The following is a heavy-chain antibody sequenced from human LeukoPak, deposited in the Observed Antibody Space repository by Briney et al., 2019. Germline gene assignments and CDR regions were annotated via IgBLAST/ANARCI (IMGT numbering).Heavy chain of an antibody. CDR3: AGIGGDIAA. CDR2: ISYDGSNK. J-gene: IGHJ4*02. V-gene: IGHV3-30*04. D-gene: IGHD6-25*01. CDR1: GFTFSSYA. Sequence: GSLRLSCAASGFTFSSYAMHWVRQAPGKGLEWVAVISYDGSNKYYADSVKGRFTISRDNSKNTLNLQMNSLRAEDTAVYYCAGIGGDIAAWGQGTLVTVSS.